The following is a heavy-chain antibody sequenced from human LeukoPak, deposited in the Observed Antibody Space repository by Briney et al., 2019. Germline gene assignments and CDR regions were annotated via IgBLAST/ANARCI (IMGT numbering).Heavy chain of an antibody. CDR3: ARLGAYSMLASDI. Sequence: GGSLRLSCAASGFTFSDYYVDWVRQAPGKRLEWVGRSRDKANSYTTEYAASVKGRFTISRDDSQNSLYLQMNSLKTEDTAVYYCARLGAYSMLASDIWGQGTLVTVSS. D-gene: IGHD1-26*01. J-gene: IGHJ3*02. CDR2: SRDKANSYTT. V-gene: IGHV3-72*01. CDR1: GFTFSDYY.